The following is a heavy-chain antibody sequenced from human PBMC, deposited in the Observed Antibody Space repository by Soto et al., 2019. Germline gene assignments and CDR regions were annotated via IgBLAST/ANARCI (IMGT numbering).Heavy chain of an antibody. D-gene: IGHD2-2*01. CDR2: ISSSSSYI. CDR3: ARPYCSSTSCLDDAWPFQH. V-gene: IGHV3-21*01. CDR1: GFTFSSYS. Sequence: PGGSLRLSCAASGFTFSSYSMNWVRQAPGKGLEWVSSISSSSSYIYYADSVKGRFTISRDNAKNSLYLQMNSLRAEDTAVYCCARPYCSSTSCLDDAWPFQHWGQGTLVTVSS. J-gene: IGHJ1*01.